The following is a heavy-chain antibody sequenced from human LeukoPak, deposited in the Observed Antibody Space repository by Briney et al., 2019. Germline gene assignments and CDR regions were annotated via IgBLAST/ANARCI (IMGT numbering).Heavy chain of an antibody. D-gene: IGHD3-22*01. V-gene: IGHV3-23*01. CDR1: GFTFSSYA. J-gene: IGHJ3*02. Sequence: GGSLRLSCTASGFTFSSYAMNWVRQAPGKGLEWVSGIGAGGTFTYYADSVKGRFTISRDNSRNTLYLQMNSLKTEDTAVYYCTRDYPLLDSSGYYAYAFDIWGQGTMVTVSS. CDR2: IGAGGTFT. CDR3: TRDYPLLDSSGYYAYAFDI.